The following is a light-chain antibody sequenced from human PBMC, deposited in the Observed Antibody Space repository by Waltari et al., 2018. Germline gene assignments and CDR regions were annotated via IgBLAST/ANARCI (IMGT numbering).Light chain of an antibody. V-gene: IGKV1-5*03. Sequence: DIQMTQSPSTLSASVGDRVTITCRASQTISNWLAWYQQKAGQAPKLLIYMASTLESGVPSRFSGSGSGTEFTLTISSLQPDDFATYYCQQYNNDPCTFGQGTKLEIK. CDR2: MAS. CDR3: QQYNNDPCT. J-gene: IGKJ2*02. CDR1: QTISNW.